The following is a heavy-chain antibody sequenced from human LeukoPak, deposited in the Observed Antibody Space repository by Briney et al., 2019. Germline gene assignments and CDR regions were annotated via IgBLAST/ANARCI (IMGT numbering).Heavy chain of an antibody. D-gene: IGHD5-18*01. CDR3: ARGMDTAMVNFDY. CDR1: GFTFSSYS. V-gene: IGHV3-48*01. J-gene: IGHJ4*02. CDR2: ISSSSTI. Sequence: GGSLRLSCATSGFTFSSYSMNWVRQAPGKGLEWVSYISSSSTIYYADSVKGRFTISRDNAKNSLYLQMNSLRAEDTAVYYCARGMDTAMVNFDYWGQGTLVTVSS.